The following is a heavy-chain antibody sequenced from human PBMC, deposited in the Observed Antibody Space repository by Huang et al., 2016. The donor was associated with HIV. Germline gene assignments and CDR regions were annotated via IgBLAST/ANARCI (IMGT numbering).Heavy chain of an antibody. CDR1: GGTFSHHG. CDR3: ARHPSRRGMDV. V-gene: IGHV1-69*01. CDR2: SIPIFGTP. J-gene: IGHJ6*02. Sequence: QVQLVQSGAEVKKPGSSVKVSCKASGGTFSHHGISWVRQAPGQVLEWMGGSIPIFGTPYYAHKCQGRVTISGDESTSTAYMELNSLRSDDTAVYYCARHPSRRGMDVWGQGTTVTVSS.